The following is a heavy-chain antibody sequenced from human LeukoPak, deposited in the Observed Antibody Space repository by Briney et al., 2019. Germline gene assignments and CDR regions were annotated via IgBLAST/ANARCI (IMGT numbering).Heavy chain of an antibody. CDR1: GGSISSGPYY. V-gene: IGHV4-31*03. J-gene: IGHJ6*02. CDR2: ITYSGNT. CDR3: ARIAYDALDSYYYGMDV. Sequence: SQTLSLTCTVSGGSISSGPYYWIWIRQHPGKGLEWIGYITYSGNTYYYPALNSRVTVSLDTSKTQFSLKLSSVTAADTAVYYCARIAYDALDSYYYGMDVWGQGTTVTVSS. D-gene: IGHD3-3*01.